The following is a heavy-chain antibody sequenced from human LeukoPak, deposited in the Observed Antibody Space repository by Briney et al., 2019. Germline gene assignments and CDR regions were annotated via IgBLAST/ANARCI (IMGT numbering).Heavy chain of an antibody. Sequence: PETLSPTCTVSGGSSSSYYWSWIRQSPGKGLEWIGYIYYSGSTNYNPSLKSRVTISVDTSKNQFSLKLSSVTAADTAVYYCARTLYYYDSSGYYVPYYFDYWGQGTLVTVSS. CDR1: GGSSSSYY. D-gene: IGHD3-22*01. V-gene: IGHV4-59*01. CDR3: ARTLYYYDSSGYYVPYYFDY. CDR2: IYYSGST. J-gene: IGHJ4*02.